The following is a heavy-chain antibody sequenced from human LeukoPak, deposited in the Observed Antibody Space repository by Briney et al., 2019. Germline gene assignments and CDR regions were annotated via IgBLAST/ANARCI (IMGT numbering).Heavy chain of an antibody. CDR3: ARDSMVATRQWFDP. Sequence: ASVKVSCKASGYTFTGYYMHWVRQAPGQGLEWMGWINPNSGGTNYAQKFQGRVTMTRDTSISTAYMELSRLRSDDTAVYYCARDSMVATRQWFDPWGQGTLVTVSS. CDR1: GYTFTGYY. V-gene: IGHV1-2*02. D-gene: IGHD5-12*01. CDR2: INPNSGGT. J-gene: IGHJ5*02.